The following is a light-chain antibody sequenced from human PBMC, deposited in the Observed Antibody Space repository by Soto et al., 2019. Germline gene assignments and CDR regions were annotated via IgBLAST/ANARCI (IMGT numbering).Light chain of an antibody. CDR1: QSISSY. V-gene: IGKV1-39*01. CDR3: QQSYSTLST. J-gene: IGKJ1*01. Sequence: EIPMTQSPSSLSASVGDRVTITCRASQSISSYLNWYQQKPGQAPKLLIYAASSLQSGVPARFSGSGSGTDFTLTISSLQSEDFAIYYCQQSYSTLSTFGQGTKVEIK. CDR2: AAS.